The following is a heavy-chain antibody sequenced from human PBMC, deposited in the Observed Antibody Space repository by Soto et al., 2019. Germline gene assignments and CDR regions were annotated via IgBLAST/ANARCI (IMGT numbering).Heavy chain of an antibody. CDR1: VFTFTSSA. CDR3: AADLMITFGGVINYYYGMDV. J-gene: IGHJ6*02. Sequence: SVKVSCKASVFTFTSSAVQWVRQARGQRLEWIGWIVVGSGNTNYAQKFQERVTITRDMSTSTAYMELSSLRSEDTAVYYCAADLMITFGGVINYYYGMDVWGQGTTVTVSS. D-gene: IGHD3-16*01. CDR2: IVVGSGNT. V-gene: IGHV1-58*01.